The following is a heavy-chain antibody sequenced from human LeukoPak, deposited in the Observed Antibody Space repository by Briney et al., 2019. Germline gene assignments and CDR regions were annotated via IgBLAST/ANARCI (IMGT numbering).Heavy chain of an antibody. Sequence: ASVKVSCTASGYSFSNFHINWVRQASGQGLEWIGWVSPKTGDRGYALKFQGRVTMTSDTSETTVYMEVRSLTSEDTAVYYCAKRSVGYDFWSGVDYWGQGTLVTVSS. CDR2: VSPKTGDR. J-gene: IGHJ4*02. CDR1: GYSFSNFH. D-gene: IGHD3-3*01. CDR3: AKRSVGYDFWSGVDY. V-gene: IGHV1-8*01.